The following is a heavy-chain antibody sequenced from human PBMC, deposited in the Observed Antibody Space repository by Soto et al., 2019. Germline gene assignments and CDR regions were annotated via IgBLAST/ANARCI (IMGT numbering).Heavy chain of an antibody. CDR3: ARADYHGTPYYYGLGV. CDR2: IWYDGSQQ. Sequence: QVRLVESGGNVVQSGTSLRLSCVASGFTFPNYGFHWVRQAPGKGLEWVAVIWYDGSQQFYADSVKGRCAISRDDSKNTLYLQMNSLRTEDTAVYFCARADYHGTPYYYGLGVWGQGTTVTVPS. J-gene: IGHJ6*02. D-gene: IGHD4-17*01. V-gene: IGHV3-33*01. CDR1: GFTFPNYG.